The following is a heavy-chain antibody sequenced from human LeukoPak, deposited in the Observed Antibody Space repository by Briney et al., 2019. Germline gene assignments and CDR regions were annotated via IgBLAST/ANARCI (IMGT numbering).Heavy chain of an antibody. CDR3: ARAPYDSSGYYEDWFDP. J-gene: IGHJ5*02. V-gene: IGHV4-59*01. CDR1: GGSFSGYY. Sequence: SETLSLTCAVYGGSFSGYYWSWIRQPPGKGLEWIGYIYYSGSTNYNPSPKSRVTISVDTSKNQFSLKLSSVTAADTAVYYCARAPYDSSGYYEDWFDPWGQGTLVTVSS. CDR2: IYYSGST. D-gene: IGHD3-22*01.